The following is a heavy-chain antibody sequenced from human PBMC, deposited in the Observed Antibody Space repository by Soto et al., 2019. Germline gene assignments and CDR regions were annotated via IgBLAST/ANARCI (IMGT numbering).Heavy chain of an antibody. CDR1: SGSISSSNL. Sequence: PSETLSPTWAVSSGSISSSNLLGWGRQPPGKGLEWIGEIYHSGSTNYHPSLKRQVTISVNKSNNHFAPKPSPVTPPDTAVYYCARAKVGTSGGVGHYRYYCMDSWGKGTTVTVAS. D-gene: IGHD3-3*01. J-gene: IGHJ6*03. V-gene: IGHV4-4*02. CDR2: IYHSGST. CDR3: ARAKVGTSGGVGHYRYYCMDS.